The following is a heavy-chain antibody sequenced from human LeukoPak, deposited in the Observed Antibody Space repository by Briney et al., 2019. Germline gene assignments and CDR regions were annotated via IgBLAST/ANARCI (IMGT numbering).Heavy chain of an antibody. CDR3: ALAATTTRVDY. Sequence: SETLSLTCTVSGGSVRRGGYYWSWIRQPPGKGLEWIGDIYYSGDTNYNPSLKSRVTISVDTSKNQFSLRLNSVTAADTAVYYCALAATTTRVDYWGQGTLVTVSS. CDR1: GGSVRRGGYY. D-gene: IGHD1-26*01. J-gene: IGHJ4*02. CDR2: IYYSGDT. V-gene: IGHV4-61*08.